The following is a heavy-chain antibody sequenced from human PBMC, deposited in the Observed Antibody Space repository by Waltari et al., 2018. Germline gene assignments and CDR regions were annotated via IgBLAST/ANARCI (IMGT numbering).Heavy chain of an antibody. J-gene: IGHJ4*02. V-gene: IGHV3-48*03. CDR3: ARVWGVTTSDF. CDR1: GFGLNDYG. D-gene: IGHD2-21*02. Sequence: VQPGGSLRLSCAASGFGLNDYGMNWVRQAPGKGLEWLSFMSSRRSSTGPTILYADSVKGRFTVSRDNTQNSLSLQMNSLRAEDTGVYYCARVWGVTTSDFWGQGTLVTVTS. CDR2: MSSRRSSTGPTI.